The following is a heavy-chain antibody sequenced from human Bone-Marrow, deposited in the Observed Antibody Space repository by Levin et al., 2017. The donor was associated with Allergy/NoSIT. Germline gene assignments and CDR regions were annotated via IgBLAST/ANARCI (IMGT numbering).Heavy chain of an antibody. CDR1: GFTFSNYN. D-gene: IGHD2-15*01. V-gene: IGHV3-21*01. Sequence: GESLKISCAASGFTFSNYNMNWVRQAPGKGLEWVSSIISSSTYIIYTNSVKGRFTISRDNAKNSLYLQMNSLRAEDTAVYYCARGATPGVNYYYGMDVWGQGTTVTVSS. J-gene: IGHJ6*02. CDR3: ARGATPGVNYYYGMDV. CDR2: IISSSTYI.